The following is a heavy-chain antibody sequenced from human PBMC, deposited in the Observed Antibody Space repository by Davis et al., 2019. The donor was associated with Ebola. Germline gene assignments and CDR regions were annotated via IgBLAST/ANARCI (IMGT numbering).Heavy chain of an antibody. CDR1: GDSVPSNNGA. D-gene: IGHD2-21*01. CDR3: VRLVWTPKGFDY. CDR2: TYYNSKWYN. V-gene: IGHV6-1*01. J-gene: IGHJ4*02. Sequence: HSQTLSPTCDITGDSVPSNNGAWNWIRQSPSRGLEWLGRTYYNSKWYNDYAPSVKSRITINPDTSKNQFSLQLNSVTPEDTAVYYCVRLVWTPKGFDYWGQGTQVTVSS.